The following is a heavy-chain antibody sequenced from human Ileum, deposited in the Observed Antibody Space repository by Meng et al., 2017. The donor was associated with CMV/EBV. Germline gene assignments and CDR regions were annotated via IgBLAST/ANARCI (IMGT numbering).Heavy chain of an antibody. CDR1: GFTVSRSY. CDR2: ISASGNTM. CDR3: ARARSGSRSPTFDY. J-gene: IGHJ4*02. V-gene: IGHV3-11*01. D-gene: IGHD3-10*01. Sequence: GESLKISCAASGFTVSRSYMTWIRQAPGKGLEWVSYISASGNTMNYADSVKGRFTISRDNVQNILYLQLNSLRPEDTAVYYCARARSGSRSPTFDYWGQGTLVTVSS.